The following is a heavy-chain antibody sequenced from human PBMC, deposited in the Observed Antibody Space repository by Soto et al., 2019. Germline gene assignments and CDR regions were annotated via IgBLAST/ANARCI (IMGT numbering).Heavy chain of an antibody. CDR3: ARPPGGYFYSIVYRYYYCMDV. CDR2: IIPIFGTA. V-gene: IGHV1-69*13. CDR1: GGTFSSYA. D-gene: IGHD3-22*01. J-gene: IGHJ6*02. Sequence: SVKVSCKASGGTFSSYAISWVRQAPGQGLEWMGGIIPIFGTANYAQKFQGRVTITADESTSTAYMELSSLRSEDTAVYYCARPPGGYFYSIVYRYYYCMDVWGQGTTVTVS.